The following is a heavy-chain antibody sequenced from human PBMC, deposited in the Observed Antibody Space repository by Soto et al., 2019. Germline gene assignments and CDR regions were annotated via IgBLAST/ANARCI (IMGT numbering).Heavy chain of an antibody. CDR2: IYYSGST. Sequence: SETLSLTCTVSGGSISSYYWSWIRQPPGKRLEWIGYIYYSGSTNYNPSLKSRVTISVDTSKNQFSLKLSSVTAADTAVYYCARLSVAYYDILTGGPWFDPWGQGTLVTVSS. D-gene: IGHD3-9*01. CDR1: GGSISSYY. V-gene: IGHV4-59*08. J-gene: IGHJ5*02. CDR3: ARLSVAYYDILTGGPWFDP.